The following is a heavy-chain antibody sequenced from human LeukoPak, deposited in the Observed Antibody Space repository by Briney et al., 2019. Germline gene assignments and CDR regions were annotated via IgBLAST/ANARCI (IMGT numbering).Heavy chain of an antibody. Sequence: PGGSLRLSCAASGFXFSNYAIHWVRQAPGKGLEWVALISYDGSNEFYADSVKGRFTISRDNSKNTMYLQMNSLRAEDTAVYYCARGLYAAPVPWGQGTLVTVSS. CDR1: GFXFSNYA. V-gene: IGHV3-30-3*01. CDR2: ISYDGSNE. J-gene: IGHJ5*02. D-gene: IGHD3-16*01. CDR3: ARGLYAAPVP.